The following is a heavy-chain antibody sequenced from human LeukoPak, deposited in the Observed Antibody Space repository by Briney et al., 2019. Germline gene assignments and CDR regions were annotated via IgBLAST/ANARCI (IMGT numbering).Heavy chain of an antibody. V-gene: IGHV4-34*01. CDR2: FSPGGSA. J-gene: IGHJ4*02. CDR3: ARGTVSSRLRT. D-gene: IGHD6-6*01. CDR1: GGSFSGYY. Sequence: SETLSLTCAVSGGSFSGYYCSWLRQPPGKGLEWITEFSPGGSANCSPSLKSRPTMSLDTSKSQCSLTVTSVTAADTAVYYCARGTVSSRLRTWGQGTLVTVSS.